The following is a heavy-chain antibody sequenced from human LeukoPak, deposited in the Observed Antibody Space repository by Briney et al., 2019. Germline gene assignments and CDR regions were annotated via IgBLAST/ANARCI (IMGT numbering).Heavy chain of an antibody. CDR2: IYYSGST. D-gene: IGHD3-9*01. V-gene: IGHV4-61*05. CDR1: GGSISSSSYY. Sequence: SETLSLTCTVSGGSISSSSYYWGWIRQPPGKGLEWIGYIYYSGSTNYNPSLKSRVTISVDTSKNQFSLKLSSVTAADTAVYYCARANAYDISSGYYMDVWGKGTTVTISS. CDR3: ARANAYDISSGYYMDV. J-gene: IGHJ6*03.